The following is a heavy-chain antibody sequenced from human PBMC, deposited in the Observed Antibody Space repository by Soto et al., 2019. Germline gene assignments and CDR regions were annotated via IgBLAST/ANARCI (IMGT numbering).Heavy chain of an antibody. CDR2: IIPIFATP. Sequence: QVQLVQSEPEVKKPGSSVKVSCKGSGGFNSYSISWVRQAPGQGPEWMGGIIPIFATPTYAQKFQGRVTITADKSTSTAYMELSRLTSEDTAVYYCARGGPVIIPAATNWFDPWGQGTLVSVSS. J-gene: IGHJ5*02. V-gene: IGHV1-69*06. CDR1: GGFNSYS. D-gene: IGHD2-2*01. CDR3: ARGGPVIIPAATNWFDP.